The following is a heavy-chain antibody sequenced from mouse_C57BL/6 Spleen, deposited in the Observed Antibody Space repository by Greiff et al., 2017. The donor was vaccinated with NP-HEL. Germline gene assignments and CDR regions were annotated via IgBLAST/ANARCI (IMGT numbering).Heavy chain of an antibody. CDR1: GYTFTSYW. J-gene: IGHJ2*01. CDR3: ARIITTVVGNVDY. CDR2: INPSSGYT. V-gene: IGHV1-7*01. D-gene: IGHD1-1*01. Sequence: VKLMESGAELAKPGASVKLSCKASGYTFTSYWMHWVKQRPGQGLEWIGYINPSSGYTKYNQKFKDKSTLTADKSSSTAYMQLSSLTYEDSAVYYCARIITTVVGNVDYWGQGTTLTVSS.